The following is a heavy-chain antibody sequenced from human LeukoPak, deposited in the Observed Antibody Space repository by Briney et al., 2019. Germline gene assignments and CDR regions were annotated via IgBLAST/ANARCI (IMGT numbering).Heavy chain of an antibody. V-gene: IGHV3-48*01. D-gene: IGHD1-26*01. CDR3: AREGVSGSSTV. CDR2: ISSSSSTI. CDR1: GFTFSSYG. Sequence: GGSLRLSCAASGFTFSSYGMHWVRQAPGKGLEWVSYISSSSSTIYYADSVKGRFTISRDNAKNSLYLQMNSLRAEDTAVYYCAREGVSGSSTVWGQGTMVTVSS. J-gene: IGHJ3*01.